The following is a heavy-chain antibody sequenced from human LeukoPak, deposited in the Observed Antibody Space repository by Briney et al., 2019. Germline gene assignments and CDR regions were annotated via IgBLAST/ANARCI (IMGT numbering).Heavy chain of an antibody. D-gene: IGHD5-24*01. CDR3: ARRVKEGYKVFDY. Sequence: SETLSLTCPVSGGSVSSGSYYWSWIRQPPGKALEWIGYIFYSGSTNYNPSLKSRVTISADTSKNQFSLKLTSVTAADTAVYYCARRVKEGYKVFDYWGQGTLVTVSS. V-gene: IGHV4-61*01. CDR2: IFYSGST. CDR1: GGSVSSGSYY. J-gene: IGHJ4*02.